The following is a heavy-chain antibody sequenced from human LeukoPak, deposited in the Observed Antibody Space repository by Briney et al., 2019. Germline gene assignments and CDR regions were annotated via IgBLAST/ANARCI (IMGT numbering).Heavy chain of an antibody. CDR1: GFTFSDYY. Sequence: GSLRLSCVASGFTFSDYYMSWIRQAPGKGLEWLSYINIAGSNTHYADSVMGRFTVSRDNAKKSLYLQMNNLRADDTVVYYCATDGAGFDTWGQGVLVTVSS. V-gene: IGHV3-11*01. J-gene: IGHJ5*02. CDR3: ATDGAGFDT. CDR2: INIAGSNT.